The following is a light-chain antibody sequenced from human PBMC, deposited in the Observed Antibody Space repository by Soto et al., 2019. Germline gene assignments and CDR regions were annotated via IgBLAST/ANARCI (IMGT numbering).Light chain of an antibody. CDR3: SSYTSSRTL. J-gene: IGLJ2*01. CDR1: SSDVGGYNY. Sequence: QSALTQPASVSVSPGQSITISCTGTSSDVGGYNYVSWYQQHPGKAPKLMIYDVSNRPSGVSNRFSGSKSGNTASLTISGLQDEDEAYYYCSSYTSSRTLFGGGTKLTVL. V-gene: IGLV2-14*01. CDR2: DVS.